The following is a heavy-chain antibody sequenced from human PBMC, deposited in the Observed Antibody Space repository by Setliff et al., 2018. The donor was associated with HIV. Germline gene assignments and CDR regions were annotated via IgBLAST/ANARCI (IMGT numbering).Heavy chain of an antibody. CDR2: IAFDGSNK. Sequence: PGGSLRLSCATSGFTFSSYPIHWVRQAPGKGLEWVAVIAFDGSNKYYADSVKGRFTISRDNSKNTLYLQMNSLRAEDTAVYYCAKDVYYNFWSCYYLNSYYYYYGMDVWGQGTTVTVSS. V-gene: IGHV3-30*04. CDR3: AKDVYYNFWSCYYLNSYYYYYGMDV. J-gene: IGHJ6*02. D-gene: IGHD3-3*01. CDR1: GFTFSSYP.